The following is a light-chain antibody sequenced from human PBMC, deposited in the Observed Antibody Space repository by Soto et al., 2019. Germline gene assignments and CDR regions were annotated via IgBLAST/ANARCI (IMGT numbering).Light chain of an antibody. CDR2: DNN. Sequence: QSVLTQPPSVSAAPGQKVTISCSGSSSNIGNNYVSWYQQLPGTAPKLLMYDNNKRPSGSPARFSGAKSGTTGTLDITGRQTGDEADYYCATWDGSRPGEVFGGGTKLTVL. CDR3: ATWDGSRPGEV. J-gene: IGLJ3*02. CDR1: SSNIGNNY. V-gene: IGLV1-51*01.